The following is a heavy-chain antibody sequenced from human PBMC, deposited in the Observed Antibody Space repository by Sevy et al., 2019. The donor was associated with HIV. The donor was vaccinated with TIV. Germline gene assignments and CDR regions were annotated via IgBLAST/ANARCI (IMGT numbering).Heavy chain of an antibody. CDR1: GFTFSSYG. J-gene: IGHJ6*02. V-gene: IGHV3-30*18. CDR3: AKDSTVSYYGMDV. CDR2: ISYDGSNK. D-gene: IGHD4-17*01. Sequence: GGSLRLSCAASGFTFSSYGMHRVRQAPGKGLEWVAVISYDGSNKYYADSVKGRFTISRDNSKNTLYLQMNSLRAEDTAVYYCAKDSTVSYYGMDVWGQGTTVTVSS.